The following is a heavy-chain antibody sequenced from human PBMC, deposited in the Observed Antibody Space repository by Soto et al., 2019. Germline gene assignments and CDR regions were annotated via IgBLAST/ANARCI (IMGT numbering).Heavy chain of an antibody. CDR3: ATNPENYYLTVFDY. Sequence: SETLSLTCTVSGGSISSGDYYWSWIRQPPGKGLEWIGYIYYSGSTYYNPSLKSRVTISVDTSKNQFSLKLSSVTAADTAVYYCATNPENYYLTVFDYWGQGTLVTVSS. D-gene: IGHD7-27*01. CDR1: GGSISSGDYY. V-gene: IGHV4-30-4*01. CDR2: IYYSGST. J-gene: IGHJ4*02.